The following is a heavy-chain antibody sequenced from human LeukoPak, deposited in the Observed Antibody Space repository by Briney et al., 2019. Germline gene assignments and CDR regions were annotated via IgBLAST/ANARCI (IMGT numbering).Heavy chain of an antibody. CDR1: GFTFSSYE. J-gene: IGHJ4*02. D-gene: IGHD3-16*01. CDR2: ISSSGTTK. CDR3: ARDPAVSYDYVWGSFAGY. Sequence: GGSLRLSCAASGFTFSSYEMNWVRQAPGMGLEWISYISSSGTTKYYADSVKGRFTISRDNAKNSLYLQMNSLRAEDTAVYYCARDPAVSYDYVWGSFAGYWGQGTLVTVSS. V-gene: IGHV3-48*03.